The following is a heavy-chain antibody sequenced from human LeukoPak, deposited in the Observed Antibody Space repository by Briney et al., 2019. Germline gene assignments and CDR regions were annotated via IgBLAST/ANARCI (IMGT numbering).Heavy chain of an antibody. D-gene: IGHD6-19*01. CDR2: IWYDGSET. Sequence: GRSLRLSCTASRFTFRNFGMPWVRQAPGKGLEWVAVIWYDGSETYYADSVKGRFTISRDNSKNTLYLQMNSLRAEDTAIYYCARVRRDTSGWYDDVWGQGTTVIVSS. J-gene: IGHJ6*02. CDR1: RFTFRNFG. CDR3: ARVRRDTSGWYDDV. V-gene: IGHV3-33*01.